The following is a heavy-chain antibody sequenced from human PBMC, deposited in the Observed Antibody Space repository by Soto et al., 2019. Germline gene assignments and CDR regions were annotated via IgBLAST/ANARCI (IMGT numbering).Heavy chain of an antibody. D-gene: IGHD1-26*01. J-gene: IGHJ4*02. V-gene: IGHV3-21*01. CDR3: AREDGVVGSSSAFDH. Sequence: GGSLRLSCVFSGFTFSTYTMNWVRQAPGKGLEWVSSINGRSNYVYYADSVKGRFTISRDNAKNSLYLQMNRLRAEDTAIYYCAREDGVVGSSSAFDHWGLGTLVTVS. CDR1: GFTFSTYT. CDR2: INGRSNYV.